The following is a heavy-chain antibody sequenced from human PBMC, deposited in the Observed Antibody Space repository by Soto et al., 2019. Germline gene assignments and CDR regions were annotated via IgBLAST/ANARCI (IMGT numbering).Heavy chain of an antibody. V-gene: IGHV4-59*08. CDR1: GGSISSYY. CDR3: ARHTTIFGVAAYIDY. CDR2: IYYSGST. Sequence: PSETLSLTCTVSGGSISSYYWSWIRQPPGKGLEWIGYIYYSGSTNCNPSLKSRVTISVDTSKNQFSLKLSSVTAADTAVYYCARHTTIFGVAAYIDYWGQGTLVTVS. D-gene: IGHD3-3*01. J-gene: IGHJ4*02.